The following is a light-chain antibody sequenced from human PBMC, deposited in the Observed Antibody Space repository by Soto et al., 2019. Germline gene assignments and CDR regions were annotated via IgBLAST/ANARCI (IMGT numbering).Light chain of an antibody. CDR2: EGS. V-gene: IGLV2-23*01. CDR1: NSDVGSYFL. Sequence: QSALTQPASVSGFPGQSITISCTGTNSDVGSYFLVSWYQQHPGKAPKLMIYEGSKRPSGISNRFSGSKSGNAASLTISGLEAEDEAEYYCCSYAGSSPYVFGTGTKLTVL. CDR3: CSYAGSSPYV. J-gene: IGLJ1*01.